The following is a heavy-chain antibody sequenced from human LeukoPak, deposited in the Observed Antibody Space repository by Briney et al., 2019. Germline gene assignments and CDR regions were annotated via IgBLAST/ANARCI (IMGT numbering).Heavy chain of an antibody. CDR2: ISYDGSNK. CDR3: ARWEGSNFDY. J-gene: IGHJ4*02. CDR1: GFTFSSYG. Sequence: EGSLRLSCAASGFTFSSYGMHWVRQAPGKGLEWVAVISYDGSNKYYADSVKGRFTISRDNSKNTLYLQMNSLRAEDTAVYYCARWEGSNFDYWGQGTLVTVSS. V-gene: IGHV3-30*03. D-gene: IGHD1-26*01.